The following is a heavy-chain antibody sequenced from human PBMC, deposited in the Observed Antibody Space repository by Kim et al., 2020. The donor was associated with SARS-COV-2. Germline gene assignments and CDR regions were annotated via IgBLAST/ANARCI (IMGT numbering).Heavy chain of an antibody. D-gene: IGHD3-22*01. CDR2: ISYDGSNK. J-gene: IGHJ4*02. Sequence: GGSLRLSCAASGFTFSSYAMHWVRQAPGKGLEWVAVISYDGSNKYYADSVKGRFTISRDNSKNTLYLQMNSLRAEDTAVYYCARASSGYLYYFDYWGQGTLVTVSS. CDR3: ARASSGYLYYFDY. V-gene: IGHV3-30-3*01. CDR1: GFTFSSYA.